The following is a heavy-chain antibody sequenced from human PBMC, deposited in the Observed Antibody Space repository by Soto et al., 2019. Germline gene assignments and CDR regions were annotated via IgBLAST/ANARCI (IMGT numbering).Heavy chain of an antibody. CDR1: GFTFSSYA. CDR2: ISGSGGST. Sequence: GGSLRLSCAASGFTFSSYAMSWVRQAPGKGLEWVSAISGSGGSTYYADSVKGRFTISRDNSKNTLYLQMNSLRAEDTAVYYCAKRTIAVAGTSRPSWFDPWGQGTLVSVS. V-gene: IGHV3-23*01. D-gene: IGHD6-19*01. J-gene: IGHJ5*02. CDR3: AKRTIAVAGTSRPSWFDP.